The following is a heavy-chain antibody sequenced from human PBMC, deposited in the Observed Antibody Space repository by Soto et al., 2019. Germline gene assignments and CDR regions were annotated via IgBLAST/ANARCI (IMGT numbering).Heavy chain of an antibody. Sequence: EVQLLESGGGLVQPGGSLRLSCAASGFTFSSYAMSWVRQAPGKGLEWVSAISGSGGSTYYADSVKGRFTISRDNSKNTLYLQRNSLRAEDTAVYYCANPDVTRPPYYYYGMDVWGQGTTVTVSS. D-gene: IGHD3-3*01. J-gene: IGHJ6*02. CDR1: GFTFSSYA. CDR2: ISGSGGST. CDR3: ANPDVTRPPYYYYGMDV. V-gene: IGHV3-23*01.